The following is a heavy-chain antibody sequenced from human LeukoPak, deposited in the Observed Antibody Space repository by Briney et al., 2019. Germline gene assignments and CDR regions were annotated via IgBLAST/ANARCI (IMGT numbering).Heavy chain of an antibody. D-gene: IGHD6-13*01. CDR3: AREGYWSTNWYKFGSLLRYFDL. V-gene: IGHV3-48*04. Sequence: GGSLRLSCAASGFIFSTYSMNWVRQAPGKGLEWVSYISSSGSTIYYADSVKGRFTISRDNAKNSLYLQMNSLRAEDTAVYYCAREGYWSTNWYKFGSLLRYFDLWGRGTLVTVSS. J-gene: IGHJ2*01. CDR2: ISSSGSTI. CDR1: GFIFSTYS.